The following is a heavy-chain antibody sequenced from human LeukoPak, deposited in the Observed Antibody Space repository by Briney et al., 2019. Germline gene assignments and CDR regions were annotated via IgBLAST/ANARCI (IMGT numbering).Heavy chain of an antibody. V-gene: IGHV4-59*12. D-gene: IGHD6-19*01. Sequence: PSETLSLTCTVSGGSISSYYWSWIRQPPGKGLEWIGYIYYSGSTNYNPSLKSRVTISVDTSKNQFSLKLSSVTAADTAVYYCARGTGYSSGWIDYWGQGTLVTVSS. J-gene: IGHJ4*02. CDR1: GGSISSYY. CDR3: ARGTGYSSGWIDY. CDR2: IYYSGST.